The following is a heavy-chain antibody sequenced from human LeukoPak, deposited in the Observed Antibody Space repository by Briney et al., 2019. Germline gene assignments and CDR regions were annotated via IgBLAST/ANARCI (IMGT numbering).Heavy chain of an antibody. CDR2: ISSSSSYI. CDR3: AREEVGATYSPRNDALDI. Sequence: GGSLRLSCAASGFTFSSYSMNWVRQAPGKGLEWVSSISSSSSYIYYADSVKGRFTISRDNAKNSLYLQMNSLRAEDTAVYYCAREEVGATYSPRNDALDIWGQGTMVTVSS. CDR1: GFTFSSYS. D-gene: IGHD1-26*01. J-gene: IGHJ3*02. V-gene: IGHV3-21*01.